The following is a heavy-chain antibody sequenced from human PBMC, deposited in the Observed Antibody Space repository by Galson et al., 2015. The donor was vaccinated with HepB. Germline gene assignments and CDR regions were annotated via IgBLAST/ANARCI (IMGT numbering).Heavy chain of an antibody. CDR3: ARECFYDILTGFSKHWFDP. J-gene: IGHJ5*02. D-gene: IGHD3-9*01. V-gene: IGHV4-39*07. Sequence: GSISSSNYYWGWIRQPPGKGLEWIGSIYYSGRTYYKPTLKSRVSISVDTSKNQFSLRLTSVTAADTAVYYCARECFYDILTGFSKHWFDPWGQGTLVTVSS. CDR1: GSISSSNYY. CDR2: IYYSGRT.